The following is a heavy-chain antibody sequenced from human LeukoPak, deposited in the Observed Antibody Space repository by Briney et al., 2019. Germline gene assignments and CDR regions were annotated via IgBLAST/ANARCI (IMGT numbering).Heavy chain of an antibody. CDR2: INSDGSST. Sequence: GGSLRLSCAASGFTFSSYWMHWVRQAPGKGLGWVSRINSDGSSTSYADSVKGRFTISRDNAKNTLYLQMNSLRAEDTAVYYCARDGMYYDILTGLWVSYFDYWGQGTLVTVSS. CDR1: GFTFSSYW. D-gene: IGHD3-9*01. V-gene: IGHV3-74*01. J-gene: IGHJ4*02. CDR3: ARDGMYYDILTGLWVSYFDY.